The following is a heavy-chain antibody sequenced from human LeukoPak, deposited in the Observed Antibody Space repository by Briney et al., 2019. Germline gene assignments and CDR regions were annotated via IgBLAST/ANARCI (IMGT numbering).Heavy chain of an antibody. Sequence: GGSLRLSCAASGFTFSSYAMSWVRQAPGKGLEWVSAISGIGGSTYYADSVKGRFTISRDNSKSTLYLQMNSLRAEDTAVYYCAKAGSGYDPNASHPNCFDYWGQGTLVTVSS. V-gene: IGHV3-23*01. CDR3: AKAGSGYDPNASHPNCFDY. CDR2: ISGIGGST. J-gene: IGHJ4*02. D-gene: IGHD5-12*01. CDR1: GFTFSSYA.